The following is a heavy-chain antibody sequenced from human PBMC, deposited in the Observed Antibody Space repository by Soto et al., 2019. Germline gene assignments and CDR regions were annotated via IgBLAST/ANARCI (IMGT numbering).Heavy chain of an antibody. CDR2: IWYDGINK. Sequence: QVQLAESGGGVVQPGKSLRLSCAASGFSFSVFGIHWVRQTPGKGLEWVAVIWYDGINKYYADSVKGRFTVSRDNSKNTVYLQMNSLRVDDTAVYYCARVSLDQGMLLDYWRQGTLVTVST. CDR1: GFSFSVFG. V-gene: IGHV3-33*01. D-gene: IGHD3-10*01. CDR3: ARVSLDQGMLLDY. J-gene: IGHJ4*02.